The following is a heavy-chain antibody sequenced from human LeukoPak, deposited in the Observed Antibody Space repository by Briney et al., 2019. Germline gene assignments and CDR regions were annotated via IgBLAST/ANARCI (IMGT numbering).Heavy chain of an antibody. CDR3: ARRRLGVWYAFDY. V-gene: IGHV4-59*08. CDR1: GGSISSYY. D-gene: IGHD6-19*01. J-gene: IGHJ4*02. Sequence: SETLSLTCTVSGGSISSYYWSWLRQPRGKGLEWIGYIYYSGSTNYNPFLKSRVTISVDTSKNQFSLKLSSVTAADTAVYYCARRRLGVWYAFDYWGQGTLVTVSS. CDR2: IYYSGST.